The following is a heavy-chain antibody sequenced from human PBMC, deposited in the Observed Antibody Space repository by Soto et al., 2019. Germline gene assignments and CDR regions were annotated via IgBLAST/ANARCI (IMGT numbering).Heavy chain of an antibody. CDR1: GGSISSGPYF. D-gene: IGHD3-10*01. CDR2: IYYSGTT. CDR3: ARLVRGTGGQRRYFNF. V-gene: IGHV4-39*01. J-gene: IGHJ4*02. Sequence: SETLSLTCTVSGGSISSGPYFWGWVRQPPGKGLEWIGNIYYSGTTYYHASLQSRVTISVDTSKNQFSLKLNSVTAADTAIYYCARLVRGTGGQRRYFNFWGQGTLVTVSS.